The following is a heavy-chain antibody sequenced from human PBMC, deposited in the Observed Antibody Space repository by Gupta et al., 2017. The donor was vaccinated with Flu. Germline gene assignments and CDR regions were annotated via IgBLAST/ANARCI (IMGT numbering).Heavy chain of an antibody. V-gene: IGHV4-4*07. CDR1: GGSISSYY. CDR2: IYTSGST. D-gene: IGHD4-11*01. Sequence: QVQLQESGPGLVKPSETLSLTCTVSGGSISSYYWSWIRQPAGKGLEWIGRIYTSGSTNYNPSLKSRVTMSVDTSKNQFSLKLSSVTAADTAVYYCARDARATVTRGYYYYGMDVWGQGTTVTVSS. J-gene: IGHJ6*02. CDR3: ARDARATVTRGYYYYGMDV.